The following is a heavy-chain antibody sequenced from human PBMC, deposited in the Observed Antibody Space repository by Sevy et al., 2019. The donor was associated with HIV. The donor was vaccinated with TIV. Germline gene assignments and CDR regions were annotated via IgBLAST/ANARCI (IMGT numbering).Heavy chain of an antibody. V-gene: IGHV1-8*01. D-gene: IGHD3-10*01. CDR2: MNPNSGNT. CDR1: GYTFTSYD. CDR3: ARSMVWGVIRAYYYGMDV. Sequence: ASVKVSCKASGYTFTSYDINWVRQATGQGLEWMGWMNPNSGNTGYAQKFQGRVTMTRNTSISTAYMELSSLRSEDTAVYYCARSMVWGVIRAYYYGMDVWGQGTTVTVSS. J-gene: IGHJ6*02.